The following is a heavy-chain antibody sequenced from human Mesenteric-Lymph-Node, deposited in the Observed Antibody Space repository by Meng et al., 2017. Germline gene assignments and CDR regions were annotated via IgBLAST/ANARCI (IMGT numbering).Heavy chain of an antibody. V-gene: IGHV3-9*01. CDR1: GFTFDDYA. J-gene: IGHJ6*02. Sequence: SLKISCAASGFTFDDYAMHWVRQAPGKGLEWVSGISWNSGSIGYADSVKGRFTISRDNAKNTLYLQMNSLRAEDTAVYYCARGKVYYGSGEYYYDGMDVWGQGTTVTVSS. CDR2: ISWNSGSI. D-gene: IGHD3-10*01. CDR3: ARGKVYYGSGEYYYDGMDV.